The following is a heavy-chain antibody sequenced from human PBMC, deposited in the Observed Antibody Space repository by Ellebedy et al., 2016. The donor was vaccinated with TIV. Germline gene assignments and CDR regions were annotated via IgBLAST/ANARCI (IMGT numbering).Heavy chain of an antibody. V-gene: IGHV4-39*01. CDR1: GGSISSSGFY. CDR3: ARQRSYDFWSGYYADY. Sequence: SETLSLTCTVSGGSISSSGFYWGWIRQPPGKGLECIGTIYYSGSTYYKPSLKSRVIISVDTSKNQFSLRLSSVTAADTAVYYCARQRSYDFWSGYYADYWGKGTLVTVSS. J-gene: IGHJ4*02. D-gene: IGHD3-3*01. CDR2: IYYSGST.